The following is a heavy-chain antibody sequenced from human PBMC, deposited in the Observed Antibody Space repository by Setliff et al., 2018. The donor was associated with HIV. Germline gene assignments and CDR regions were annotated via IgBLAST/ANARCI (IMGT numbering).Heavy chain of an antibody. V-gene: IGHV1-18*01. J-gene: IGHJ3*02. Sequence: ASVKVSCKASGYTFTSFGITWVRQAPGQGLDWMGWISAHNGNTNYAEKFQGRVTMTTDTSTSTAYMELRSLRSDDTAVYYCARGPWIQLWSSELDAFDIWGQGTMVTVSS. CDR3: ARGPWIQLWSSELDAFDI. CDR2: ISAHNGNT. D-gene: IGHD5-18*01. CDR1: GYTFTSFG.